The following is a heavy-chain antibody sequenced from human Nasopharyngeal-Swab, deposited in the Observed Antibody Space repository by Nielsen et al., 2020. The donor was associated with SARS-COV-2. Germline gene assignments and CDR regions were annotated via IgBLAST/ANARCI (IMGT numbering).Heavy chain of an antibody. Sequence: GESLKISCAASGFTFSNFAMSRVRQAPGKGLEWVSVISGDSDSTYYTDSVRGRFTISRDNSKNTLYLQMNSLRAEDTAVYYCAKMYYYDSSGYSFDYLGQGTLVTVSS. CDR3: AKMYYYDSSGYSFDY. J-gene: IGHJ4*02. D-gene: IGHD3-22*01. V-gene: IGHV3-23*01. CDR1: GFTFSNFA. CDR2: ISGDSDST.